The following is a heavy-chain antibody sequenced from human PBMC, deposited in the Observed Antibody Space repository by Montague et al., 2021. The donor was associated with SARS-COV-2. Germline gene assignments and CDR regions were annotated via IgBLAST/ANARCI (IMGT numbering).Heavy chain of an antibody. CDR2: IYYSGST. CDR3: ARGSGWTGNAFDI. V-gene: IGHV4-59*01. D-gene: IGHD6-19*01. J-gene: IGHJ3*02. Sequence: SETLSLTCTVSGGSISGYYWSWIRQPPGKGLEWIGYIYYSGSTNYNPSLKSRVTISVDTSKNQFSLKLSSVTAADTAVYYCARGSGWTGNAFDIWGQGTMVTVSS. CDR1: GGSISGYY.